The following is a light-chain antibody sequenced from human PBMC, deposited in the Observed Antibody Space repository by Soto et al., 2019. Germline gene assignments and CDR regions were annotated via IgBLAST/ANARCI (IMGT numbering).Light chain of an antibody. J-gene: IGKJ4*01. CDR1: QSVSSN. V-gene: IGKV3-15*01. CDR3: QQYGSSPS. CDR2: GAS. Sequence: EIVMTQSPATLSVSPGERATLSFRASQSVSSNLAWYQQKPGQAPRLLIYGASTTATGIPARLSGSGSGTDFTLTIRRLEPEDSAVYHCQQYGSSPSFGGGTKVDIK.